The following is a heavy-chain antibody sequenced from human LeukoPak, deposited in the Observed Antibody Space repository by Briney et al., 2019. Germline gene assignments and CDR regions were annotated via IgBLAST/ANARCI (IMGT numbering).Heavy chain of an antibody. CDR2: ISYDGSNK. Sequence: GGSLRLSCAASGFTFSSYAMHWVRQAPGKGLEWVAVISYDGSNKYYADSVKGRFTISRDNSKNTLYLQMNSLRAEDTAMYYCARDRVPKWGQGTLVTVSS. D-gene: IGHD1-1*01. CDR1: GFTFSSYA. J-gene: IGHJ4*02. V-gene: IGHV3-30*04. CDR3: ARDRVPK.